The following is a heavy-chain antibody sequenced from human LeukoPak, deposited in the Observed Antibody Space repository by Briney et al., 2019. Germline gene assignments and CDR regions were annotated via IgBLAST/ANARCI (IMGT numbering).Heavy chain of an antibody. CDR2: INPNSGDT. Sequence: ASVKVSCKASGYTFTGYYMHWVRQAPGQGLEWMGWINPNSGDTSYAQKFQGRVTMTRDTSISTAYMELSRLRSDDTAVYFCARDGSLDYWGQGTLVTVSS. CDR3: ARDGSLDY. V-gene: IGHV1-2*02. J-gene: IGHJ4*02. CDR1: GYTFTGYY.